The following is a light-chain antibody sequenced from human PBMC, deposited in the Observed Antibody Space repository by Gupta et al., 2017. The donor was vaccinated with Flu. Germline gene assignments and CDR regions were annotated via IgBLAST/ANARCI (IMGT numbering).Light chain of an antibody. J-gene: IGKJ1*01. CDR3: QQSYSTPRT. V-gene: IGKV1-39*01. CDR2: AAS. Sequence: DIQMTQSPSSLSASVGDRVTITCRASQSISSYLNWYQQKPGKAPKRLIYAASSLQSWVPSRFSGSGSWTDFTLTISSLQPEDFATYYCQQSYSTPRTFGQGTKVEIK. CDR1: QSISSY.